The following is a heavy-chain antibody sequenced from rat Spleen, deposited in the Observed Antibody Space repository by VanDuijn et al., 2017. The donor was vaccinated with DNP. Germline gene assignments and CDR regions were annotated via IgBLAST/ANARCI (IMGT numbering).Heavy chain of an antibody. CDR2: ISHSGST. CDR3: ARWSNFFDY. CDR1: GYSITRNY. Sequence: EVQLQESGPGLLKPSQSLSLTCSVTGYSITRNYWGWIRKLPGNKMEWIGYISHSGSTGYTPSLKSRISITRDTSKNQFFLQLNSVTTEDTATYYCARWSNFFDYWGQGVMVTVSS. V-gene: IGHV3-1*01. J-gene: IGHJ2*01.